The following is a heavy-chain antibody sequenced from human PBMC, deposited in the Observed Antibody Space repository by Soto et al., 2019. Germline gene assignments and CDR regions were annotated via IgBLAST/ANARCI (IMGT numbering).Heavy chain of an antibody. CDR2: ISTYNGNT. V-gene: IGHV1-18*01. Sequence: AAVKVSCKASGYIFITYGISWVRQAPGQGLEWMGRISTYNGNTNYAQNLQGRVTMTTDTSTSTAYMELRSLRSDDTAVYYCARDLDGSGSYYTDYWGPGTLVTVSS. CDR3: ARDLDGSGSYYTDY. CDR1: GYIFITYG. J-gene: IGHJ4*02. D-gene: IGHD3-10*01.